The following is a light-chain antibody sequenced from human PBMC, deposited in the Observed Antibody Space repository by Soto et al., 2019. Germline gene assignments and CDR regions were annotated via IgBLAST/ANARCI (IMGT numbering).Light chain of an antibody. CDR2: GAS. CDR1: QSVSSSY. J-gene: IGKJ1*01. V-gene: IGKV3-20*01. CDR3: QQYGNSRT. Sequence: EIVLTQSPGTLSLSPGERATLSCRASQSVSSSYLAWYQQKPGQAPRLLIYGASSRATGIPDRFSGSGPGTDFTLTISRLEPEEFAVYYCQQYGNSRTFGQGTKVEIK.